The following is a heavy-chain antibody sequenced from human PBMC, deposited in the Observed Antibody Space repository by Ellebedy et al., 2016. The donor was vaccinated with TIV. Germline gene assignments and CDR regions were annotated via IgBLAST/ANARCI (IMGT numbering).Heavy chain of an antibody. CDR1: GFTFSSYG. CDR3: AREGRHTAMVTNYYYYGMDV. Sequence: PGGSLRLSCAASGFTFSSYGMHWVRQAPGKGLEWVAVIWYDGSNKYYADSVKGRFTISRDNSKNTLYLQMNSLRAEDTAVYYCAREGRHTAMVTNYYYYGMDVWGQGTTVTVSS. J-gene: IGHJ6*02. V-gene: IGHV3-33*08. CDR2: IWYDGSNK. D-gene: IGHD5-18*01.